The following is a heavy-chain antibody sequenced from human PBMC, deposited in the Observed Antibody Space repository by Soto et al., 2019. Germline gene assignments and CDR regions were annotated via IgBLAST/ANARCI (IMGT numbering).Heavy chain of an antibody. D-gene: IGHD3-16*01. CDR1: GFTFSSYG. CDR3: ARDMITFGGVTPFDY. Sequence: QVQLVESGGGVVQPGRSLRLSCAASGFTFSSYGMHWVRQAPGKGLEWVAVIWYDGSNKYYADSVKGRFTISRDNSKNTLYLQMNSLRAEDTAVYYYARDMITFGGVTPFDYWGQGTLVTVSS. J-gene: IGHJ4*02. CDR2: IWYDGSNK. V-gene: IGHV3-33*01.